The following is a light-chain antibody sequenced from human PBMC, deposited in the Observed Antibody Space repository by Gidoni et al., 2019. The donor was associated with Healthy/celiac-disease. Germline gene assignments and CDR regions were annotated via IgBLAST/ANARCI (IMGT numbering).Light chain of an antibody. CDR1: SSNIGAGYD. J-gene: IGLJ2*01. CDR2: GNS. Sequence: QAVLTQPPSVSGAPGQRGTISCTGSSSNIGAGYDVHWYQQLPGTAPKLLIYGNSNRPSGFPDRFSGSKSGTSASLAITGLQAEDEADYYCQSYDSSLSGYVVFGGGTKLTVL. CDR3: QSYDSSLSGYVV. V-gene: IGLV1-40*01.